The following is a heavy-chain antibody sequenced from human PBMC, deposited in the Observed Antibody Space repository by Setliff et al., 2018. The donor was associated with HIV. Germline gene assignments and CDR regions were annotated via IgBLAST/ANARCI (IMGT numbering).Heavy chain of an antibody. CDR3: VRVAGFSSSWFAY. Sequence: PGGSLSLSCVGSGFVFSDHSLHWVRQAPGKGLEWVASVNPDGSEASSVGSMKGRFTVSRDSSNNTLYLEMNSLRVEDTALYYCVRVAGFSSSWFAYWGQGTLVTVSS. V-gene: IGHV3-7*04. D-gene: IGHD6-13*01. J-gene: IGHJ4*02. CDR2: VNPDGSEA. CDR1: GFVFSDHS.